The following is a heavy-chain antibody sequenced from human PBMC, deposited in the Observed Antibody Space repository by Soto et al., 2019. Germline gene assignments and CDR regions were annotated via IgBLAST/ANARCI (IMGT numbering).Heavy chain of an antibody. J-gene: IGHJ4*02. D-gene: IGHD6-13*01. CDR2: VYNSGST. V-gene: IGHV4-59*01. Sequence: SETLSLTCTVSGGSISSNYWTWIRQPPGKGLEWIGYVYNSGSTNYNPSLKSRVTISEDTSKSQFSLKVDSMTAADTAVYYCARYRREAVAGYTLDNWGQGILVTVSS. CDR3: ARYRREAVAGYTLDN. CDR1: GGSISSNY.